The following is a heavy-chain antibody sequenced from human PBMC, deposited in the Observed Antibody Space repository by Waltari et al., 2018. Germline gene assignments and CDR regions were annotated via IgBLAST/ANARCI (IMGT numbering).Heavy chain of an antibody. CDR1: GGHISSYY. CDR2: IYTSGST. Sequence: QVQLQESGPGLVKPSETLSLTCPVSGGHISSYYWSWIRHPPGQGLEWIGYIYTSGSTTYNPTAKSRFTISVYTAKNQFSLKLSSVTAADTAGYYCAGDGITMVRGVPGLAFDIWGQGTMVTVSS. J-gene: IGHJ3*02. D-gene: IGHD3-10*01. CDR3: AGDGITMVRGVPGLAFDI. V-gene: IGHV4-4*09.